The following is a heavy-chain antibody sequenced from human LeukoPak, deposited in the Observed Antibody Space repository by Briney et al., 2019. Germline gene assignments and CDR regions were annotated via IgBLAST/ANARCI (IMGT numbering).Heavy chain of an antibody. J-gene: IGHJ5*02. V-gene: IGHV1-18*01. CDR1: GYTFTSYG. Sequence: ASVKVSCKASGYTFTSYGISWVRQPPGQGRDGMGWISAYNGNTNYPQKLQGRVTITTDTSTSTAYMELRSLRSDDTAVYYCARVVEVPAAANWFDPWGQGTLVTVSS. D-gene: IGHD2-2*01. CDR3: ARVVEVPAAANWFDP. CDR2: ISAYNGNT.